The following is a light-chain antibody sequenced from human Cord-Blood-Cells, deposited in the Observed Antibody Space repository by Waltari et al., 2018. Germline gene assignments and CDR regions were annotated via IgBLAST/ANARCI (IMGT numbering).Light chain of an antibody. CDR3: CSYAGSYTYV. Sequence: QSALTQPRSVSGSPGQSVTISCTGTSSDVGGYNYVSWYQQHPGKAPKLMIYDVSKRPSGVPDRFADFQSGSTASLTISGLQAEDEADYYCCSYAGSYTYVFGTGTKVTVL. CDR1: SSDVGGYNY. J-gene: IGLJ1*01. V-gene: IGLV2-11*01. CDR2: DVS.